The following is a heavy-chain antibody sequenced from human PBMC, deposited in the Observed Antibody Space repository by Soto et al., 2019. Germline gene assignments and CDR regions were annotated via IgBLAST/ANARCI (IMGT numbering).Heavy chain of an antibody. V-gene: IGHV4-59*01. CDR1: GGSISSYY. CDR3: ARVGDSGWYQFDY. J-gene: IGHJ4*02. CDR2: IYYSGST. D-gene: IGHD6-19*01. Sequence: PSETLSLTCTVSGGSISSYYWSWIRQPPGKGLEWIGYIYYSGSTNYNPSLKSRVTISVDTSKNQFSLKLSSVTAADTAVYYCARVGDSGWYQFDYWGQGTLVTVSS.